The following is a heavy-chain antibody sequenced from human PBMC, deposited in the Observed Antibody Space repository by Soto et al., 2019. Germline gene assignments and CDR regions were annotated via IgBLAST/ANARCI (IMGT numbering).Heavy chain of an antibody. V-gene: IGHV4-34*01. J-gene: IGHJ4*02. CDR2: INHSGST. D-gene: IGHD2-2*01. CDR3: ARGLRYQRSFDY. Sequence: SETLSLTCAVYGGSFSGYYWGWIRQPPGKGLEWIGEINHSGSTNYNPSLKSRVTISVDTSKNQFSLKLSSVTAADTAVYYCARGLRYQRSFDYWGQGTLVTVS. CDR1: GGSFSGYY.